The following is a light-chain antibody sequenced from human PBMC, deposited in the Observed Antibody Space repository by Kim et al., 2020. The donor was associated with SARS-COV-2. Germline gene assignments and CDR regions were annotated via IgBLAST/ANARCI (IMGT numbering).Light chain of an antibody. J-gene: IGLJ3*02. CDR2: YNG. Sequence: SYELTQPPSVSVAPGQTAKISCGGNIIGSNSVHWYQQKPGQAPVLVMSYNGDRPSEIPERFFGSKSGNSATLTISSVEAGEEADYYCQVWDTSSDHLRVFGGGTQLTVL. V-gene: IGLV3-21*04. CDR3: QVWDTSSDHLRV. CDR1: IIGSNS.